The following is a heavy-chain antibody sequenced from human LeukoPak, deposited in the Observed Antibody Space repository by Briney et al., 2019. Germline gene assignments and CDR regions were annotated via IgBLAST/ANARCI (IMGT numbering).Heavy chain of an antibody. Sequence: ASVKVPCKVSGYTLTELSMHWVRQAPGKGLEWMGGFDPEDGETIYAQKFQGRVTMTEDTSTDTAYMELSSLRSEDTAVYYCATGRYYGSGNDAFDIWGQGTMVTVSS. D-gene: IGHD3-10*01. CDR2: FDPEDGET. J-gene: IGHJ3*02. CDR3: ATGRYYGSGNDAFDI. CDR1: GYTLTELS. V-gene: IGHV1-24*01.